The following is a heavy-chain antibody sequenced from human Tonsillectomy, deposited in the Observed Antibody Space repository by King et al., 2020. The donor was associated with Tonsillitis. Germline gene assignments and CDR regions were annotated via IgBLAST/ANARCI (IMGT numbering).Heavy chain of an antibody. D-gene: IGHD2-8*02. CDR1: GYSFSEYS. J-gene: IGHJ4*02. Sequence: VQLVESGAEVTRPGASVKVSCQASGYSFSEYSIHWVRQAPGQGLEWMGRINPDSGGADYALSFEDRVTLTRDTSITTAYMELRRPKYDDTAVYYCARDTGGWRTFDFWGQGTLVTVSS. CDR3: ARDTGGWRTFDF. V-gene: IGHV1-2*06. CDR2: INPDSGGA.